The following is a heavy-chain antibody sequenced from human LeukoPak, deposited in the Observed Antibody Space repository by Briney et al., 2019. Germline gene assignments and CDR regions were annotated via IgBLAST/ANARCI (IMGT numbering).Heavy chain of an antibody. CDR2: ISAYNGNT. Sequence: ASVKVSCKPSGYTFTSYGISWVRQAPGQGLEWMGWISAYNGNTNYAQKLQGRVTMTTDTSTSTAYMELRSLRSDDTAVYYCASSYSSGSTSRWDPTGTWFDPWGQGTLVTVSS. CDR1: GYTFTSYG. D-gene: IGHD2-2*01. J-gene: IGHJ5*02. V-gene: IGHV1-18*01. CDR3: ASSYSSGSTSRWDPTGTWFDP.